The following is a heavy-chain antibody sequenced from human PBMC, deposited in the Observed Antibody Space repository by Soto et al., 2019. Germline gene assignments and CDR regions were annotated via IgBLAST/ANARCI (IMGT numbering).Heavy chain of an antibody. D-gene: IGHD1-26*01. CDR3: VTDHSWAFDF. V-gene: IGHV3-48*02. CDR2: ISIGSGSI. CDR1: GFIFSNYA. Sequence: EVQLVESGGGLLQPGRSLRVSCAASGFIFSNYAMNWVRQAPGKGLEWVSYISIGSGSIFYADSVKGRFTISRDDARNPLLLQMNTLRDEDTAVYYSVTDHSWAFDFWGQGTMVTVSS. J-gene: IGHJ3*01.